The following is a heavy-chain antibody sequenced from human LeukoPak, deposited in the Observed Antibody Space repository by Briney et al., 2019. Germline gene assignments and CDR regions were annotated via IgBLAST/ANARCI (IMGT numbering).Heavy chain of an antibody. CDR3: ARDLERYYGMDV. Sequence: PGGSLRLSCAASGFTVSSNYMSWVRQAPGKGLEWVSVIYSGGSTYYADSVKGRFTISGHNSKNTLYLQMNSLRAEDTAVYYCARDLERYYGMDVWGQGTTVTVSS. CDR2: IYSGGST. V-gene: IGHV3-53*04. J-gene: IGHJ6*02. CDR1: GFTVSSNY.